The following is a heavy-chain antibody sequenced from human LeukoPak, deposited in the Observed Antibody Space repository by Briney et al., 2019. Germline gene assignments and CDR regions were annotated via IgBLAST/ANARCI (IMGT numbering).Heavy chain of an antibody. CDR3: AREYCSSTSCLDYYYYMDV. Sequence: PGGSLRLSCAASGFTFRTYWMSWIRQAPGKGLEWVSSISSSSSYIYYADSVKGRFTISRDNAKNSLYLQMNSLRAEDAAVYYCAREYCSSTSCLDYYYYMDVWGKGTTVTVSS. J-gene: IGHJ6*03. CDR1: GFTFRTYW. V-gene: IGHV3-21*01. D-gene: IGHD2-2*01. CDR2: ISSSSSYI.